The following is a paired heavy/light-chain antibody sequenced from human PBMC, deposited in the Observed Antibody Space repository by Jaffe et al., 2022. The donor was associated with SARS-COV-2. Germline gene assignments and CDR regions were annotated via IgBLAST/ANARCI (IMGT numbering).Heavy chain of an antibody. CDR3: ARVAAGGRTYYYYYMDV. D-gene: IGHD6-13*01. J-gene: IGHJ6*03. CDR2: ITSSGGDI. CDR1: GFAFSSYS. Sequence: EVQLVESGGGLVKPGGSLRLSCAASGFAFSSYSINWVRQAPGKGLEWVSCITSSGGDIKYADSVEGRFTVSRDNAKNTLYLQLNSLRAEDTAIYYCARVAAGGRTYYYYYMDVWGKGTTVTVSS. V-gene: IGHV3-21*01.
Light chain of an antibody. V-gene: IGKV3-15*01. CDR3: QQYDTWPRT. J-gene: IGKJ1*01. Sequence: EVVVTQSPATLSVSPGERATLSCRANQSVNSNLVWYQHKPGQAPRLLLYRASTRATGVPARFSGSGSGTEFTLTISSLQFEDFAIYYCQQYDTWPRTFGQGTKVEIK. CDR2: RAS. CDR1: QSVNSN.